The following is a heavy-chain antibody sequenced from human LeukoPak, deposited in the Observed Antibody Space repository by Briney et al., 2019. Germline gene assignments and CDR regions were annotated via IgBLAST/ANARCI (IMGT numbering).Heavy chain of an antibody. V-gene: IGHV3-30-3*01. CDR2: ISYDGSNK. J-gene: IGHJ5*02. CDR3: ARDTIYCSGGSCYSVFDP. D-gene: IGHD2-15*01. Sequence: PGVALRLSCAASGFTFSSYAMHWVRQAPGKGLEWVAVISYDGSNKYYADSVKGRFTISRDNSKNTLYLQMNSLRAEDTAVYYCARDTIYCSGGSCYSVFDPWGQGTLVTVSS. CDR1: GFTFSSYA.